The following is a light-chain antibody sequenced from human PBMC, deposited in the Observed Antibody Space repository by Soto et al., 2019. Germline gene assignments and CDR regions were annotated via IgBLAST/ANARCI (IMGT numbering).Light chain of an antibody. CDR1: SSDVGSSNF. CDR3: SSYAGTFTPVV. CDR2: DVT. J-gene: IGLJ2*01. Sequence: QSALTQPRSVSGSPGQSVAISCTGTSSDVGSSNFVSWYQQHPGKAPKLMIYDVTARPSGVPDRFSASKSGNTASLTISGLQAEDEADYYCSSYAGTFTPVVFGGGTKLTVL. V-gene: IGLV2-11*01.